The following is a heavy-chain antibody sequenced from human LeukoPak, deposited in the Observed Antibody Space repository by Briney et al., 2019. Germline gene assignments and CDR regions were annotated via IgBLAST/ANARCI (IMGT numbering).Heavy chain of an antibody. CDR3: ARDGYSGYDFYFDY. CDR1: GFTFSSYW. J-gene: IGHJ4*02. D-gene: IGHD5-12*01. Sequence: GGSLRLSCAASGFTFSSYWMHWVRQAPGKGLEWVAVIWFDGSDEYYADSVKGRFTISRDNSKNTLYLQMNSLRAEDTAVYYCARDGYSGYDFYFDYWGQGSLVTVSS. V-gene: IGHV3-33*08. CDR2: IWFDGSDE.